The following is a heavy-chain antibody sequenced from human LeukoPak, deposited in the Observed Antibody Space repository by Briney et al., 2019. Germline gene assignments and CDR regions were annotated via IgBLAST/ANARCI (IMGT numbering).Heavy chain of an antibody. CDR1: GGSISSSSYY. CDR3: ARVSNIVVVPAATDAFDI. J-gene: IGHJ3*02. CDR2: IYYSGST. V-gene: IGHV4-39*07. Sequence: SETLSLTCTVSGGSISSSSYYWGWIRQPPGKGLEWIGSIYYSGSTYYNPSLKSRVTISVDTSKNQFSLKLSSVTAADTAVYYCARVSNIVVVPAATDAFDIWGQGTMVTVSS. D-gene: IGHD2-2*01.